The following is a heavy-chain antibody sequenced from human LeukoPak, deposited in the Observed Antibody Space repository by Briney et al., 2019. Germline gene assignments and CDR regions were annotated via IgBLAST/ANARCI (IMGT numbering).Heavy chain of an antibody. V-gene: IGHV4-30-2*01. D-gene: IGHD3-10*01. J-gene: IGHJ3*02. CDR3: ARDGFSPGAFDI. CDR2: IYHSGST. Sequence: SETLSLTCAVSGGSISSGGYSWSWIRQPPGKGLEWIGYIYHSGSTYYNSSLKSRVTISVDRSKNQFSLKLSSVTAADTAVYYCARDGFSPGAFDIWGQGTMVTVSS. CDR1: GGSISSGGYS.